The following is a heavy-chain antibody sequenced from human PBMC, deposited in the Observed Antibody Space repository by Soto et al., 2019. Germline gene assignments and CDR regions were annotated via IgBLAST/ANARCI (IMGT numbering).Heavy chain of an antibody. CDR3: AKFAGSSGLYIYYFDY. CDR2: ISYDGSNK. CDR1: GFTFSSYG. D-gene: IGHD6-19*01. V-gene: IGHV3-30*18. J-gene: IGHJ4*02. Sequence: QVQLVESGGGVVQPGRSLRLSCAASGFTFSSYGMHWVRQAPGKGLEWVAVISYDGSNKYYADSVKGRFTISRDNSKNTLYLQMNSLRAEDTAVYYCAKFAGSSGLYIYYFDYWGQGTLVTVSS.